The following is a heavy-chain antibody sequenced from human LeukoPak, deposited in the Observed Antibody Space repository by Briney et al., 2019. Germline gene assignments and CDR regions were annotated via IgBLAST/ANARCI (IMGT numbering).Heavy chain of an antibody. J-gene: IGHJ4*02. D-gene: IGHD6-6*01. V-gene: IGHV3-53*01. CDR1: GFTVSSNY. CDR2: IYSGDST. Sequence: PGGSLRLSCAASGFTVSSNYMSWVRQAPGKGLEWVSVIYSGDSTYYADSVKGRFTISRHNSKNTLYLQMNSLRVEDTAVYYCARLYSSSSGLRASDYWGQGTLVTVSS. CDR3: ARLYSSSSGLRASDY.